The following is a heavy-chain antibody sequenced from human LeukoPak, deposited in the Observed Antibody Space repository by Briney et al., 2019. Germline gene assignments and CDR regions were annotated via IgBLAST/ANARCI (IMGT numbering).Heavy chain of an antibody. D-gene: IGHD6-19*01. CDR3: ASIGVSIAVAGTNPGED. V-gene: IGHV4-39*01. CDR2: IYYSGST. Sequence: SETLSLTCTVSGGSISSYYWGWIRQPPGKGLEWVGSIYYSGSTYYNPSLKSRVTISVDTSKNQFSLKLSSVTAADTAVYYCASIGVSIAVAGTNPGEDWGQGTLVTVSS. CDR1: GGSISSYY. J-gene: IGHJ4*02.